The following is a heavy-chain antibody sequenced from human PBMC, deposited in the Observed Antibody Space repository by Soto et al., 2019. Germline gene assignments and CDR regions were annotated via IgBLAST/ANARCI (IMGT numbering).Heavy chain of an antibody. V-gene: IGHV3-74*01. J-gene: IGHJ4*02. Sequence: EVQLVESGGGLVQPVGSLRLSCTASGFTFSSSWMHWVRQAPGMGLEWVSRIKSDGSWALDADSMEGRLTISRDNAKNTPYLEMNSLRAEDTAVYYCVRGDGDYYDGNGYLGRHWGQGTVVTVSS. D-gene: IGHD3-22*01. CDR2: IKSDGSWA. CDR3: VRGDGDYYDGNGYLGRH. CDR1: GFTFSSSW.